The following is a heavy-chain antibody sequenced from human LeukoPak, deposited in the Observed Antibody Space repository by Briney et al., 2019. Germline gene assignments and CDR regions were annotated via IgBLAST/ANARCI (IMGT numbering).Heavy chain of an antibody. Sequence: GASVKVSCKASGYTFTGSYMHWVRQAPGQGLEWTGWINPNSGGTKYALKFQGRVTMIRDTSINTAYMELSRLRSDDTAVYYCARGDGSSWTNFDFWGQGTLVTVSS. CDR2: INPNSGGT. CDR3: ARGDGSSWTNFDF. CDR1: GYTFTGSY. D-gene: IGHD6-13*01. J-gene: IGHJ4*02. V-gene: IGHV1-2*02.